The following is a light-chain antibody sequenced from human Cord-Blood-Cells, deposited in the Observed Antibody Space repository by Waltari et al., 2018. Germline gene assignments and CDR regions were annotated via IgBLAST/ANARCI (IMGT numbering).Light chain of an antibody. J-gene: IGLJ1*01. CDR1: SSYVGCSNH. CDR2: DVS. V-gene: IGLV2-14*01. Sequence: QSALTQPTPVPGCPGRSITISCTGTSSYVGCSNHVSSYQQHPVKAPKLMIYDVSNRPSGVSNRFSGSKSGNTASLTISGLQAEDEADYYCSSYTSSSTYVFGTGTKVTVL. CDR3: SSYTSSSTYV.